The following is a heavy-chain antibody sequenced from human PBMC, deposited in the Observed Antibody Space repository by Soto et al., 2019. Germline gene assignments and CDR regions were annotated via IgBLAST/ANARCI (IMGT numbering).Heavy chain of an antibody. CDR1: GFTFGDYA. V-gene: IGHV3-49*03. D-gene: IGHD2-15*01. J-gene: IGHJ5*02. CDR3: TRELRYCSGGSCYYWFDP. CDR2: IRSKAYGGTT. Sequence: GGSLRLSCTASGFTFGDYAMSWFRQAPGKGLEWVGFIRSKAYGGTTEYAASVKGRFTISRDDSKSIAYLQMNSLKTEDTAVYYCTRELRYCSGGSCYYWFDPWGQGTLVTVSS.